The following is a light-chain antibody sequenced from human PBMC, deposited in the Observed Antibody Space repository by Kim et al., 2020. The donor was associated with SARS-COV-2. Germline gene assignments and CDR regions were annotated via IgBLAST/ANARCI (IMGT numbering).Light chain of an antibody. J-gene: IGKJ1*01. Sequence: DIQMTQSPSTLSASVGDRVTITCRASQSVDHWLAWYQQKPGKAPKLLIYRASRVQTWVPSRFSASGTGTEFTLTISSLQPDDFATYYCQQYITYWTFGPGTKVDIK. CDR2: RAS. CDR3: QQYITYWT. V-gene: IGKV1-5*03. CDR1: QSVDHW.